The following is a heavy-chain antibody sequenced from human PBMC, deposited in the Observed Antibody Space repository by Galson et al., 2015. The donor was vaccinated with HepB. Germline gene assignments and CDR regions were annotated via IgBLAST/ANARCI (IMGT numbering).Heavy chain of an antibody. CDR3: ARDHWDSSGWYDFDL. J-gene: IGHJ2*01. Sequence: SLRLSCAASGFTFSSYAMHWVRQAPGKGLEWVAVISYDGSNKYYADSVKGRFTISRDNSKNTLYLQMNSLRAEDTAVYYCARDHWDSSGWYDFDLWGRGTLVTVSS. CDR1: GFTFSSYA. CDR2: ISYDGSNK. V-gene: IGHV3-30*04. D-gene: IGHD6-19*01.